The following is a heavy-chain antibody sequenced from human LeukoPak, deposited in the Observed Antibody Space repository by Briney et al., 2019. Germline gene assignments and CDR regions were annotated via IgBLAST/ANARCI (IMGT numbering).Heavy chain of an antibody. Sequence: SVKVSCKASGGTFSSYAISWVRQAPGQGLEWMGGIIPIFGTANYAQKFQGRVTITADKSTSTAYMELSSLRSEDTAVYYCARRSGRTVTTPFDPWGQGTLVTVSS. CDR2: IIPIFGTA. CDR3: ARRSGRTVTTPFDP. J-gene: IGHJ5*02. D-gene: IGHD4-17*01. CDR1: GGTFSSYA. V-gene: IGHV1-69*06.